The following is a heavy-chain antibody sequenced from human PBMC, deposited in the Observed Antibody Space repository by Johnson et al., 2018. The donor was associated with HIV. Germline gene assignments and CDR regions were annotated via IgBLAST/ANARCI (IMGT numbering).Heavy chain of an antibody. V-gene: IGHV3-30*14. CDR3: ARDLHYYGRDDAFDI. CDR2: ISYDGSNK. J-gene: IGHJ3*02. CDR1: GFTFSSYT. Sequence: QVQFVESGGGVVQPGRSLRLSCVASGFTFSSYTMHWVRQAPGKGLEWMAVISYDGSNKFYADSLKGRFSISRDNSNNTLYLQMNSLRPEDTAVYYCARDLHYYGRDDAFDIWGQGTMVTVSS. D-gene: IGHD3-10*01.